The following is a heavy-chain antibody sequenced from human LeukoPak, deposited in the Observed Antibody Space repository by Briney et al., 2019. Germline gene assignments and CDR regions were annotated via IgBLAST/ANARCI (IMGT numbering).Heavy chain of an antibody. CDR3: ARHIGGGIEDMDV. CDR2: IYVTGST. V-gene: IGHV4-59*08. Sequence: SETLSHTCIVSGGSIGTYYWSWIRQSPGKGLEWIGYIYVTGSTRYNPYLQSRVTISVDTSRNQFFLKMSSVTAADTAVYYCARHIGGGIEDMDVWGTGTKVTVSS. D-gene: IGHD3-16*02. J-gene: IGHJ6*03. CDR1: GGSIGTYY.